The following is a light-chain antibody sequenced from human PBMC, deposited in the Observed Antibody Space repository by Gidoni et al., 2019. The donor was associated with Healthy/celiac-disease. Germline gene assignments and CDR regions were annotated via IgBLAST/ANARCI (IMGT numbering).Light chain of an antibody. J-gene: IGKJ2*02. CDR2: AAS. CDR3: QQSYSLPGT. Sequence: DIQMTQSPSSLSASVGDRVTITCRASQSISSYLNWYQQKPGKAPKLLIYAASSLQSGVPSRFSGSGSGTDFTLTISSLQPKDFATYYCQQSYSLPGTFGQGTKLEIK. CDR1: QSISSY. V-gene: IGKV1-39*01.